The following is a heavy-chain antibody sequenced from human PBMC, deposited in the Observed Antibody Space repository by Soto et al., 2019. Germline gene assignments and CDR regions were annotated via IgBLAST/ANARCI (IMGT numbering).Heavy chain of an antibody. D-gene: IGHD1-26*01. Sequence: SETLSLTCFVSGTSISSTYWWTWVRQSPGKGLEWIGEIHHTGGTNYNPALKTRVTMSVDTSKNQFSLKLTSVTAVDTAVDYCARREIQGPIDYRGQGTPVTVSS. CDR2: IHHTGGT. CDR3: ARREIQGPIDY. V-gene: IGHV4-4*02. CDR1: GTSISSTYW. J-gene: IGHJ4*02.